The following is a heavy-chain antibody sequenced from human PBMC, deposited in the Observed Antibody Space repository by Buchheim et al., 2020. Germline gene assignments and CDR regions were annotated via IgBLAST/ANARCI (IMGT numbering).Heavy chain of an antibody. V-gene: IGHV3-23*01. J-gene: IGHJ4*02. D-gene: IGHD3-3*01. Sequence: EVQLLESGGGLVQPGGSLRLSCAASGFSFSDYAMSWVRQAPGKGLEWVSSISVGGGSTYHADSVKGRFTISRDNSKDTLYLQMNSLRAEDTAIYYCAKAGDPSPQLEWLSSGFDCWGQGT. CDR2: ISVGGGST. CDR3: AKAGDPSPQLEWLSSGFDC. CDR1: GFSFSDYA.